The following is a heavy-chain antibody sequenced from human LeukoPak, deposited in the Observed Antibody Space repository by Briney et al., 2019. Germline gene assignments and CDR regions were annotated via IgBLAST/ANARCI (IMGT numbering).Heavy chain of an antibody. V-gene: IGHV4-61*08. CDR2: IYYSGST. CDR1: GGSVSSGVYF. D-gene: IGHD5-18*01. J-gene: IGHJ4*02. Sequence: SETLSLTCTVSGGSVSSGVYFWSWIRQPPGKGLEWIGYIYYSGSTNYNSSLKGRVTISVDTSKNQFSLKLSSVTAADTAIYYCARGRGGYSYTDYWGQGTLVTVSS. CDR3: ARGRGGYSYTDY.